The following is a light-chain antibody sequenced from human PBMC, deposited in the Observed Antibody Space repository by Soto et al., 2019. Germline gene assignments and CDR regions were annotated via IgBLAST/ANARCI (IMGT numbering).Light chain of an antibody. CDR2: ATS. CDR1: QNIKKI. Sequence: DIHMTQSPSSLSASVGDRVTITCRASQNIKKILDWYQQRPGKAPSALIHATSTRQNGVSSRFSGSGSDTDFTLTITSLQPEDFATYFCQQSYSSPLTFGGGTKVEL. V-gene: IGKV1-39*01. CDR3: QQSYSSPLT. J-gene: IGKJ4*02.